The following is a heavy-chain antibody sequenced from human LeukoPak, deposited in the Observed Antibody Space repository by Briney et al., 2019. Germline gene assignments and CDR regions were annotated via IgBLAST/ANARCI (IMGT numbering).Heavy chain of an antibody. CDR3: ARDTVEQAFDY. CDR1: GFTFSSYA. CDR2: ISYVGSNK. V-gene: IGHV3-30*04. J-gene: IGHJ4*02. D-gene: IGHD1/OR15-1a*01. Sequence: GGSLRLSCAASGFTFSSYAMHWVRQAPGKGLEWVAVISYVGSNKYYADSVKGRFTISRDNSKNTLYLQMNSLRAEDTAVYYCARDTVEQAFDYWGQGTLVTVSS.